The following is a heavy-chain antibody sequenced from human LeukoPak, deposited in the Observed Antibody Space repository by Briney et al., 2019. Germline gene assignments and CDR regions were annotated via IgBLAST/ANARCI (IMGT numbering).Heavy chain of an antibody. CDR3: ARTSSSGLVGGYYFDY. J-gene: IGHJ4*02. CDR1: GGFISSYY. V-gene: IGHV4-4*09. D-gene: IGHD6-19*01. Sequence: SETLSLTCTVSGGFISSYYWNWIRQTPGKGLQWIGSIHHSGSTYYNPSLKSRVTISVDTSKNQFSLKLSSVTAADTAVYYCARTSSSGLVGGYYFDYWGQGTLVTVSS. CDR2: IHHSGST.